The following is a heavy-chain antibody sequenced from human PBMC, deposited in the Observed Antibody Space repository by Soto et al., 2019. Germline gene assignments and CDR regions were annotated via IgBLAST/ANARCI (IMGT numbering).Heavy chain of an antibody. D-gene: IGHD1-26*01. CDR3: ARIQLGATEWLDP. V-gene: IGHV2-70*01. CDR1: GFSLSTSGMC. CDR2: IDWDDDK. J-gene: IGHJ5*02. Sequence: SGHPLVNPTQTLSLTCTFSGFSLSTSGMCVSWIRQPPGKALEWLALIDWDDDKYYSTSLKTRLTISKDTSKHQVVLTMTNMDPVDTATYYCARIQLGATEWLDPLGQGTRVTVS.